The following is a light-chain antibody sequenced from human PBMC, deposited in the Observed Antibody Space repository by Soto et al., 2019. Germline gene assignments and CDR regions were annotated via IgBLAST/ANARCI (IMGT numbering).Light chain of an antibody. CDR1: QSVTSNY. Sequence: EVVMTQSPATLSVSPGERATLSCRASQSVTSNYLAWYQQKPGQAPRLLIYGISSRATGVPDRFSGSGSGTDFTLTISRLEPEDFAVFYCQQYGSSITFGQGTRLEIK. V-gene: IGKV3-20*01. J-gene: IGKJ5*01. CDR3: QQYGSSIT. CDR2: GIS.